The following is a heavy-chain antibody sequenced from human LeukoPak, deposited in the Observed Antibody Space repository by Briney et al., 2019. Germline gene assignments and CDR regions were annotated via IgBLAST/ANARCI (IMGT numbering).Heavy chain of an antibody. CDR2: IYRTGST. V-gene: IGHV4-38-2*02. J-gene: IGHJ6*03. CDR1: HYSISSGYY. CDR3: AREADSTVSTQGANYYYYLYMDV. Sequence: SETLSLTCAVSHYSISSGYYWGWIRQPPGKGLEWIGTIYRTGSTFYNPSLKSRVTMSVDTSRNQFSLKLSSVTAADTAVYYCAREADSTVSTQGANYYYYLYMDVWGKGTTVTVSS. D-gene: IGHD4-17*01.